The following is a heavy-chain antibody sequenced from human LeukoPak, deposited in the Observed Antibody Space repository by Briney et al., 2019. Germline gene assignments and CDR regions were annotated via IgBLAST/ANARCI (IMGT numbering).Heavy chain of an antibody. CDR1: GGSISSNNYY. J-gene: IGHJ5*02. CDR2: ISPSAST. CDR3: AKTSVLWFGSPNWFDP. V-gene: IGHV4-61*02. D-gene: IGHD3-10*01. Sequence: SQTLSLTCTVSGGSISSNNYYWSWIRQPAGKGLEWIGRISPSASTNYNPSLKSRVTISVDTSKNQFSLKLSSVTAADTAVYYCAKTSVLWFGSPNWFDPWGQGTLVTVSS.